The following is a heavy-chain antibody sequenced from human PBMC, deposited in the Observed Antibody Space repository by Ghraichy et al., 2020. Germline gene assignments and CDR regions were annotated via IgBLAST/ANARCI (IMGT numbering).Heavy chain of an antibody. CDR2: IYHSGST. J-gene: IGHJ4*02. Sequence: SETLSLTCAVSGGSISSSNWWSWVRQPPGKGLEWIGEIYHSGSTNYNPSLKSRVTISVDKSKNQFSLKLSSVTAADTAVYYCARVAYDYVWGSYSPIGGLDYWGQGTLVIVSS. V-gene: IGHV4-4*02. CDR3: ARVAYDYVWGSYSPIGGLDY. D-gene: IGHD3-16*01. CDR1: GGSISSSNW.